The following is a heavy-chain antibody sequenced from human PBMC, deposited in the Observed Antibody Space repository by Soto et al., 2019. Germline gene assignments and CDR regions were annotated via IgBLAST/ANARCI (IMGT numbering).Heavy chain of an antibody. V-gene: IGHV4-30-4*01. J-gene: IGHJ5*01. D-gene: IGHD2-15*01. CDR1: GDSISSVDYF. CDR2: IYKSATT. CDR3: ARGRYCLTGRCFPNWFDS. Sequence: SETLSLTCSVSGDSISSVDYFWAWIRQPPGQALEYIGYIYKSATTYYNPSFESRVAISLDASKSQFSLNVTSVTAADTAVYFCARGRYCLTGRCFPNWFDSWGQGTLVTVSS.